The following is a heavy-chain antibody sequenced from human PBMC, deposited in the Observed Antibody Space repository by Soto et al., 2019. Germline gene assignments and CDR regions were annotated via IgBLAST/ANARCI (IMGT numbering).Heavy chain of an antibody. J-gene: IGHJ6*02. CDR2: IRSKAYGGTT. CDR1: GFTFGDYA. D-gene: IGHD3-3*01. CDR3: TRVIVESDYDFWSGYSMAYYGMDV. V-gene: IGHV3-49*03. Sequence: GGSLRLSCTASGFTFGDYAMSWFRQAPGKGLEWVGFIRSKAYGGTTEYAASVKGRFTISRDDSKSIAYLQMNSLKTEDTAVYYCTRVIVESDYDFWSGYSMAYYGMDVWGQGTTVTVSS.